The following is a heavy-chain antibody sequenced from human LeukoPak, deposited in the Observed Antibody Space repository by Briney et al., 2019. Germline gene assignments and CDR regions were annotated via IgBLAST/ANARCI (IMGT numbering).Heavy chain of an antibody. CDR1: GYTFTSYY. J-gene: IGHJ4*02. D-gene: IGHD3-22*01. Sequence: ASVKVSCKASGYTFTSYYMHWVRQAPGQGLEWMGIINPSGGSTSYAQKFQGRVTITADKSTSTAYMELSSLRSEDTAVYYCARAYYYDSSGYYHPLLDYWGQGTLVTVSS. V-gene: IGHV1-46*01. CDR3: ARAYYYDSSGYYHPLLDY. CDR2: INPSGGST.